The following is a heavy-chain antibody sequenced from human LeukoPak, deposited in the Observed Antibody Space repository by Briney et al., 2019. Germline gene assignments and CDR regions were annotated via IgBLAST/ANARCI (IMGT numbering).Heavy chain of an antibody. J-gene: IGHJ4*02. Sequence: QPGGSLRLSCAASGFTFSDYYLSWVRQAPGKGLEWVSRINSDGSSTSYADSVKGRFTISRDNAKNTLYLLMNSLRAEDTAVYYCARVEYYESSGFRPNDYWGQGTLVTVSS. CDR1: GFTFSDYY. D-gene: IGHD3-22*01. CDR2: INSDGSST. CDR3: ARVEYYESSGFRPNDY. V-gene: IGHV3-74*01.